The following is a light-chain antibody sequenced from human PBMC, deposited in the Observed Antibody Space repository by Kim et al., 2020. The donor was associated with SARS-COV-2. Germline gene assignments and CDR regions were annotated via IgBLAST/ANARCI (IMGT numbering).Light chain of an antibody. V-gene: IGLV9-49*01. CDR1: SGYSNYK. J-gene: IGLJ3*02. CDR2: VGTGGIVG. Sequence: QLVLTQPPSASASLGASVTLTCNLSSGYSNYKVDWYQQRPGKGPRFVMRVGTGGIVGSKGDGIPDRFSVLGSGLNRYLTIKNIQEEDESDYHCGGDHGSGSNFVCVFGGGTKLTVL. CDR3: GGDHGSGSNFVCV.